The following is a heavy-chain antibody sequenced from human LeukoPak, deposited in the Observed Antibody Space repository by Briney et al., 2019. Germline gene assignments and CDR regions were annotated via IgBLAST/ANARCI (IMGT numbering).Heavy chain of an antibody. CDR2: IYYSGST. Sequence: TTSETLSLTCTVSGGSISSYYWSWIRQPPGKGLEWIGYIYYSGSTNYNPSLKSRVTISVDTSKNQFSLKLSSVTAADTAVYYCAREGLYNWFDPWGQGTLVTVSS. CDR1: GGSISSYY. D-gene: IGHD3-22*01. V-gene: IGHV4-59*01. CDR3: AREGLYNWFDP. J-gene: IGHJ5*02.